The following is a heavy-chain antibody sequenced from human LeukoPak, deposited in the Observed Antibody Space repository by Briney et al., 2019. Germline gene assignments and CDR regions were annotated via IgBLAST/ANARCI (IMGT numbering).Heavy chain of an antibody. Sequence: SETLSLTCAVYGGSFSGYYWSWIRQPPGKGLEWIGEINHSGSTNYNPSLKSRVTISVDTSKNQFSLKLSSVTAADTAVYYCARSQGDYGDYLDYWGQGTLVTVSS. CDR3: ARSQGDYGDYLDY. CDR1: GGSFSGYY. V-gene: IGHV4-34*01. J-gene: IGHJ4*02. CDR2: INHSGST. D-gene: IGHD4-17*01.